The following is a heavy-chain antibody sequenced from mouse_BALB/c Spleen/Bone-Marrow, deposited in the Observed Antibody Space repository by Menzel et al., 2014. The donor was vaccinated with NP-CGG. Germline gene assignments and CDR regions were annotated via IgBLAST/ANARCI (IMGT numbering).Heavy chain of an antibody. Sequence: VQLKESGPGLVKPSQSLSLTCSVTGYSITSGYYWNWIRQFPGNKLEWMGYINYDGNNNYNPSLKNRISITRDTSKNQFFLKLNSVTTEDTATYYCAIHRYGSMDYWGQGTSVTVSS. CDR2: INYDGNN. D-gene: IGHD2-14*01. J-gene: IGHJ4*01. CDR1: GYSITSGYY. V-gene: IGHV3-6*02. CDR3: AIHRYGSMDY.